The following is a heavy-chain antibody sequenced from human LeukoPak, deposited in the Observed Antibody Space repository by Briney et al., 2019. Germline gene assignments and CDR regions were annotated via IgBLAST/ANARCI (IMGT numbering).Heavy chain of an antibody. V-gene: IGHV3-74*01. Sequence: PGESLRLSCAASGLTFIGYWVHWVRQAPGKGLVWVSRIDNDGSSTIYADSVRGRFTISRDNAKNTLHLQMNSLRVEDTAVYYCARDVPHNWFDSWGQGILVTVSS. J-gene: IGHJ5*01. CDR3: ARDVPHNWFDS. CDR2: IDNDGSST. CDR1: GLTFIGYW.